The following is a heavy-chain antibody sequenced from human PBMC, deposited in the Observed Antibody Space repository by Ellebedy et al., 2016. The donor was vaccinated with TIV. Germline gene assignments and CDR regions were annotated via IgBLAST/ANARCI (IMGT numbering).Heavy chain of an antibody. V-gene: IGHV3-7*03. D-gene: IGHD3-22*01. CDR1: GFSFSSYW. Sequence: GGSLRLSCGASGFSFSSYWMSWVRQAPGKGLEWVANINQDGSRSDYVDFVEGRCTISRYNAKTSVYLRMTTLGVEDTAVYHCVRDGAYGDYSPGYYGMDVWGQGTTVTVSS. CDR3: VRDGAYGDYSPGYYGMDV. J-gene: IGHJ6*02. CDR2: INQDGSRS.